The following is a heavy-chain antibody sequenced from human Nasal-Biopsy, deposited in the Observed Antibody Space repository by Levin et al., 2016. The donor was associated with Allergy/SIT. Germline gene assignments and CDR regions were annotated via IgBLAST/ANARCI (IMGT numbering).Heavy chain of an antibody. J-gene: IGHJ4*02. CDR1: GFSFSSFG. V-gene: IGHV3-30*03. Sequence: GSLRLSCAASGFSFSSFGMHWVRQAPGKGLNWVTVISYNGSKEYYADSVKGRFTVSRDNSKNTLYLQMNSLRPDDTAVYYCARDSGGDTFDHWGQGTLVTVSS. CDR2: ISYNGSKE. CDR3: ARDSGGDTFDH. D-gene: IGHD2-21*02.